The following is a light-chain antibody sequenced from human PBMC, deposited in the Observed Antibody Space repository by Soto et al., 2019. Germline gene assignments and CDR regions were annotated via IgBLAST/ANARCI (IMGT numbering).Light chain of an antibody. CDR1: QSISYW. CDR3: HQYNSDLNT. Sequence: DIQMTQSPSTLSASVGDRVTITCRASQSISYWLACYQQKPGKAPKLIVYKASTLESGVPSRFSGSGSGTEFTLTISSLQPDDFATYYCHQYNSDLNTFGQGTKLEIK. J-gene: IGKJ2*01. CDR2: KAS. V-gene: IGKV1-5*03.